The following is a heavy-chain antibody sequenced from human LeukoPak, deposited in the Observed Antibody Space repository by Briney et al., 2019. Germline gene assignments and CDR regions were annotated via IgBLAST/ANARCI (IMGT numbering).Heavy chain of an antibody. D-gene: IGHD2-15*01. J-gene: IGHJ3*02. V-gene: IGHV3-20*04. CDR2: INWNGGST. CDR1: GFTLDDYG. CDR3: ARDSPPGKGWFHTGDAFDI. Sequence: GGSLRLSCAASGFTLDDYGMSWVRQAPGTGREWVSGINWNGGSTGHADSVKGRFTISRDNAKNSLYLQMNSLRAEDTALYYCARDSPPGKGWFHTGDAFDIWGQGTLVTVSS.